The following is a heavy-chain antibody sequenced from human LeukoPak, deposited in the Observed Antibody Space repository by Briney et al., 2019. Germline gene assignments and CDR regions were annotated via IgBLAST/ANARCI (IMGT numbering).Heavy chain of an antibody. Sequence: SETLSLTCAVYGGSFSGYYWSWIRQPPGKGLEWIGEINHSGSTNYNPSLKSRVTISVDTPKNQFSLKLSSVTAADTAVYYCARGRGYSGYDYYYGMDVWGQGTTVTVSS. D-gene: IGHD5-12*01. CDR1: GGSFSGYY. J-gene: IGHJ6*02. CDR2: INHSGST. CDR3: ARGRGYSGYDYYYGMDV. V-gene: IGHV4-34*01.